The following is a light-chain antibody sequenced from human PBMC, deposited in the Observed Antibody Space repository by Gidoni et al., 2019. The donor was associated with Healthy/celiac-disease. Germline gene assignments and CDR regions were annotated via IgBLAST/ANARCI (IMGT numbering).Light chain of an antibody. Sequence: EIVLTPSPGTLSLSPGERATLSCRASQSVSSSYLAWYQQKPGQAPRLLIYGASSRATGIPDRVSGSGSGTDFTLTISRLEPEDFAVYYCQQYGSSPSLTFGGGTKVEIK. J-gene: IGKJ4*01. CDR3: QQYGSSPSLT. CDR2: GAS. CDR1: QSVSSSY. V-gene: IGKV3-20*01.